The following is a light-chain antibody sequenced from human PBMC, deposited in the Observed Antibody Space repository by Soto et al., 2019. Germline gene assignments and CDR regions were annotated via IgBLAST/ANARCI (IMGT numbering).Light chain of an antibody. V-gene: IGKV3-20*01. J-gene: IGKJ1*01. CDR1: QSLSSRN. CDR3: QQYDSSPRP. Sequence: ELMFKQSPCTLSLYQGERATLSCRASQSLSSRNLAWYQQKPGQAPRPLIYGVSSRATGIPDRFSGSGSGTDFTLTISRLEPEDFAVYYCQQYDSSPRPFGQGTKVDIK. CDR2: GVS.